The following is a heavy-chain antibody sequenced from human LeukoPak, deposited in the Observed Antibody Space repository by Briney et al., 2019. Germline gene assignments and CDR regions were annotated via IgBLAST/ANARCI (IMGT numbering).Heavy chain of an antibody. CDR1: GFTFSAYW. J-gene: IGHJ4*02. Sequence: PGGSLRLSCAASGFTFSAYWMHWVRQAPGKGLVWVSRVKYDGSTTNYADSVKGRFTISRDNAKNILYLQMNSLRGADTAVYYCARDLDWLLFDYWGQGTLVTVSS. CDR3: ARDLDWLLFDY. V-gene: IGHV3-74*01. CDR2: VKYDGSTT. D-gene: IGHD3-9*01.